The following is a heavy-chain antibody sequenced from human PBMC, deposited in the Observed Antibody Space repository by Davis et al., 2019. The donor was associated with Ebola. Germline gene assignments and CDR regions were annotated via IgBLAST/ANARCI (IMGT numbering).Heavy chain of an antibody. V-gene: IGHV3-33*05. D-gene: IGHD3-3*01. Sequence: PGGSLRLSCAASGFTFSSYGMHWVRQAPGKGLEGVAVISYDGSNKYYADSVKGRFSISRDNSKNTLYLQMNSLRAEDTAVYYCAKSGLSFGVVKYHYGMDVWGKGTTVTVSS. J-gene: IGHJ6*04. CDR2: ISYDGSNK. CDR1: GFTFSSYG. CDR3: AKSGLSFGVVKYHYGMDV.